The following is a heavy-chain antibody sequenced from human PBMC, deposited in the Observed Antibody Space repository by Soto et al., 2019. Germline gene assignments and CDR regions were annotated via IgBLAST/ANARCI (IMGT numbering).Heavy chain of an antibody. D-gene: IGHD4-4*01. Sequence: QVQLQESGPGLVKPSQTLSLTCTVSGDSISSGDYYWSWIRQHPGKGLEWIGYLYYTGSAYYNPSLRSRVSISIETSKTQFSLNLNSVTAADTAVYYCARGDYIFNYFDYWGQGTLVTVSS. CDR1: GDSISSGDYY. V-gene: IGHV4-31*03. CDR3: ARGDYIFNYFDY. CDR2: LYYTGSA. J-gene: IGHJ4*02.